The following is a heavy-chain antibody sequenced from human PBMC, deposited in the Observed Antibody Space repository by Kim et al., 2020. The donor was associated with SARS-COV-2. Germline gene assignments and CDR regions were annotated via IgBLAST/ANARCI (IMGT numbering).Heavy chain of an antibody. D-gene: IGHD3-9*01. Sequence: KGRFTISRDDSKNTLYLQMNSLKTEDTAVYYCTTQPPYYDILTGYYDFDYWGQGTLVTVSS. J-gene: IGHJ4*02. CDR3: TTQPPYYDILTGYYDFDY. V-gene: IGHV3-15*01.